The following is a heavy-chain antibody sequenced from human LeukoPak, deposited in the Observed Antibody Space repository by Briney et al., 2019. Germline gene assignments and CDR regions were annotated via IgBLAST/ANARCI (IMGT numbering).Heavy chain of an antibody. CDR2: IIPIFGTA. CDR3: ARASGYADSNWFDP. Sequence: GASVKVSCKASGGTFSSYAISWVRQAPGQGLERMGGIIPIFGTANYAQKFQGRVTITTDESTSTAYMELSSLRSEDTAVYYCARASGYADSNWFDPWGQGTLVTVSS. J-gene: IGHJ5*02. D-gene: IGHD5-12*01. V-gene: IGHV1-69*05. CDR1: GGTFSSYA.